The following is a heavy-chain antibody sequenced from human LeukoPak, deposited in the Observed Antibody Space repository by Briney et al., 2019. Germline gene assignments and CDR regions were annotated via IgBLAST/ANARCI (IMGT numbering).Heavy chain of an antibody. D-gene: IGHD6-13*01. CDR1: GGTFSSYA. Sequence: VASVKVSCKASGGTFSSYAISWVRQAPRQGREWMGGIITIFGTANYAQKFQGRVTITADKSTSTAYMELSSLRSEDTAVYYCARDAPRGSSSSYLYYYGMTSGAKGPRSPSPQ. V-gene: IGHV1-69*06. J-gene: IGHJ6*04. CDR2: IITIFGTA. CDR3: ARDAPRGSSSSYLYYYGMTS.